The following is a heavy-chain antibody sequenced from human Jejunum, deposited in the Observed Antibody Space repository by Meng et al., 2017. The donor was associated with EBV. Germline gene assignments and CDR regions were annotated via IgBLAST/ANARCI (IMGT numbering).Heavy chain of an antibody. J-gene: IGHJ5*02. Sequence: QVQLHASGPGLVKPLGTLSLTCAVSGGSISSSNWWSWVRQPPGKGPEWIGEIFHIGTTNYNPTLKSRVTMSVDKSKNHFSLKLTSVTAADTAVYYCARDGGPSGSYAYWFDPWGQGTLVTVSS. V-gene: IGHV4-4*02. CDR3: ARDGGPSGSYAYWFDP. D-gene: IGHD1-26*01. CDR1: GGSISSSNW. CDR2: IFHIGTT.